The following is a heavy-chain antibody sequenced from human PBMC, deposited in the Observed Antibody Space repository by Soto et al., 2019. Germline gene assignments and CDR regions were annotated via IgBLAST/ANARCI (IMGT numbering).Heavy chain of an antibody. CDR1: GGSISSYY. D-gene: IGHD3-10*01. J-gene: IGHJ3*02. CDR2: IYYSGST. Sequence: SETLSLTCTVSGGSISSYYWSWIRQPPGKGLEWIGYIYYSGSTNYNPSLKSRVTISVDTSKNQFSLKRSSVTAADTAVYYCAREGGYYGSGTYPIWGQGTMVTVSS. CDR3: AREGGYYGSGTYPI. V-gene: IGHV4-59*01.